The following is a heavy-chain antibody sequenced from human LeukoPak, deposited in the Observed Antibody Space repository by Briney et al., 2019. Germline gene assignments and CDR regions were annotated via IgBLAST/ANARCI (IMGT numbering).Heavy chain of an antibody. CDR2: IYYSGSA. CDR3: ARHVGYSYGYASDY. Sequence: PSETLSLTCAVSGYSISSSNWWGWFRQPPGKGLEWIGYIYYSGSAYYNTSLNSRVTMSVDTSKNQFSLKLSSVTAVDTAVYYCARHVGYSYGYASDYWGQGTLVTVSS. V-gene: IGHV4-28*01. J-gene: IGHJ4*02. D-gene: IGHD5-18*01. CDR1: GYSISSSNW.